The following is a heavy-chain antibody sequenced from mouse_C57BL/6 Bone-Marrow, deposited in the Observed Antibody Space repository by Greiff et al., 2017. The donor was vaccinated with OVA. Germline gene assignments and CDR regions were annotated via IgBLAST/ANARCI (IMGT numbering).Heavy chain of an antibody. CDR1: GYTFTSYW. V-gene: IGHV1-55*01. D-gene: IGHD2-4*01. J-gene: IGHJ3*01. CDR3: ARLYDYDEGFAY. Sequence: QVQLKQPGAELVKPGASVKMSCKASGYTFTSYWITWVKQRPGQGLEWIGDIYPGSGSTNYNEKFKSKATLTVDTSSSTAYMQLSSLTSEDSAVYYCARLYDYDEGFAYWGQVTLVTVSA. CDR2: IYPGSGST.